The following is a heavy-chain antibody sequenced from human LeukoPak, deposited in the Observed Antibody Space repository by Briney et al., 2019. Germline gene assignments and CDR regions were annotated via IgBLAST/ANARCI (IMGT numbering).Heavy chain of an antibody. CDR1: GFTFSSYA. J-gene: IGHJ3*02. CDR3: ARDRKSSGYYHDAFDI. D-gene: IGHD3-22*01. CDR2: ISTGSSYI. V-gene: IGHV3-21*01. Sequence: GGSLRLSCAASGFTFSSYAMSWVRQAPGKGLEWVSSISTGSSYIYYTDSAKGRFTISRDNAKNSLYLQMNSLRAEDTAVYYCARDRKSSGYYHDAFDIWGQGTMVTVSS.